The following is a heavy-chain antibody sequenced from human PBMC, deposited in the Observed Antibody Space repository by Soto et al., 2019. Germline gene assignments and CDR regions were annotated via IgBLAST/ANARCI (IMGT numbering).Heavy chain of an antibody. CDR2: INSDGTRT. V-gene: IGHV3-74*01. CDR3: TTVATNSYNWLDP. CDR1: GFTFNTYW. Sequence: EVQLVESGGTLVQPGGSLRLSCAASGFTFNTYWMHWVRQAPGTGLVWVSRINSDGTRTTYADSVKGRFTISRDNAKNTVYLQKNSLRAEDTAVYYCTTVATNSYNWLDPWGQGTLVTVSS. D-gene: IGHD5-12*01. J-gene: IGHJ5*02.